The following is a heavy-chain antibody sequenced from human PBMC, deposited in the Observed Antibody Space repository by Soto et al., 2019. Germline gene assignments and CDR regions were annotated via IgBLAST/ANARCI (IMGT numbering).Heavy chain of an antibody. D-gene: IGHD3-10*01. CDR1: GGSFSGYY. V-gene: IGHV4-34*01. J-gene: IGHJ6*02. CDR2: INHSGST. CDR3: ARRVGRGAYYYYYYYGMDV. Sequence: SETLSLTCAVYGGSFSGYYWSWIRQPPGKGLEWIGEINHSGSTNYNPSLKSRVTISVDTSKNQFSLKLSSVTAADTAVYYCARRVGRGAYYYYYYYGMDVWGQGTTVTVS.